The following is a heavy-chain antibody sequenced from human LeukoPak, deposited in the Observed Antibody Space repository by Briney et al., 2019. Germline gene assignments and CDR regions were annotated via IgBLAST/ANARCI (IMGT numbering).Heavy chain of an antibody. V-gene: IGHV3-23*01. Sequence: SGGSLRLSCAGSDFSFITYAMSWVRQAPGKGLEWVSTITGRGDATYYADSVKGRFTISRDNSKNTLYLQMNSLRSDDTAAYYCARDLGDGYKWSSYYYYMDVWGKGTTVTISS. D-gene: IGHD5-24*01. J-gene: IGHJ6*03. CDR2: ITGRGDAT. CDR3: ARDLGDGYKWSSYYYYMDV. CDR1: DFSFITYA.